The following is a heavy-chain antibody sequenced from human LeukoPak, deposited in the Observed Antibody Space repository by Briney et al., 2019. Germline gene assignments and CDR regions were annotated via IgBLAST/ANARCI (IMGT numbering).Heavy chain of an antibody. D-gene: IGHD2/OR15-2a*01. CDR1: GGSISSSSYY. CDR3: AADDYFAFDI. Sequence: SETLSLTSTVSGGSISSSSYYWGWIRQPPGKGLEWIGSIYYSGSTYYDPSLKSRVTISVDTSKDQFSLKLSSVTAADTAVYYCAADDYFAFDIWGQGTMVTVSS. CDR2: IYYSGST. V-gene: IGHV4-39*01. J-gene: IGHJ3*02.